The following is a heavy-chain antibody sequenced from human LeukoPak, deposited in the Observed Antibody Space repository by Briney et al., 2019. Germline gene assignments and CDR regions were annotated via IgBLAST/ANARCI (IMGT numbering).Heavy chain of an antibody. D-gene: IGHD3-22*01. CDR1: GYTFTSYG. CDR3: ATDSSGYYGFDY. CDR2: ISAYNGNT. V-gene: IGHV1-18*01. J-gene: IGHJ4*02. Sequence: ASVKVSCKASGYTFTSYGISWVRQAPGQGLEWMGWISAYNGNTNYAQKFQGRVTMTEDTSTDTAYMELSSLRSEDTAVYYCATDSSGYYGFDYWGQGTLVTVSS.